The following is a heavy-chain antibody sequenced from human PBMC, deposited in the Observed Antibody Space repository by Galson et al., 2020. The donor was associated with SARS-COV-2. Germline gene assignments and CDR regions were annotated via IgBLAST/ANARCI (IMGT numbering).Heavy chain of an antibody. V-gene: IGHV2-26*01. D-gene: IGHD2-15*01. J-gene: IGHJ5*02. CDR1: GFSLSNARMG. CDR2: IFSHDEK. Sequence: SGPTLVKPTETLTLTCTVSGFSLSNARMGVSWIRQPPGKALEWLAHIFSHDEKSYSTSLKSRLTISKDTSKSQVVLTMTNMDPVDTATYYCARILGYCSGGSCYSPNWFDPWGQGTLVTVSS. CDR3: ARILGYCSGGSCYSPNWFDP.